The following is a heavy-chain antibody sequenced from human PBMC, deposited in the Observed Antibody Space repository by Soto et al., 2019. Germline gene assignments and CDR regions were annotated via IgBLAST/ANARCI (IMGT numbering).Heavy chain of an antibody. D-gene: IGHD2-8*01. J-gene: IGHJ5*02. CDR2: IYSLGNT. CDR3: ARCLHCSNGGRFDP. CDR1: GGSISSSSYY. V-gene: IGHV4-39*07. Sequence: LSLTCTVSGGSISSSSYYWGWIRQPPGQGLEWLGTIYSLGNTYYNPSLKSRVTISVDKSKSQLFLTLTSVTAADTAVYYCARCLHCSNGGRFDPWGQGALVTVSS.